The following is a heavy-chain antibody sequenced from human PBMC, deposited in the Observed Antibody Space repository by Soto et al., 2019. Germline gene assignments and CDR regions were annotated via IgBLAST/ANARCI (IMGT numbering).Heavy chain of an antibody. D-gene: IGHD2-2*01. CDR2: ISHDGSNK. V-gene: IGHV3-30*18. CDR3: AKDRCSSTSCLLNDY. J-gene: IGHJ4*02. CDR1: GFTFSSYG. Sequence: GSLRLSCAASGFTFSSYGMHWVRQAPGKGLEWVAVISHDGSNKYYADSVKGRFTISRDNSKNTLYLQMNSLRAEDTAVYYCAKDRCSSTSCLLNDYWGQGTLVTVSS.